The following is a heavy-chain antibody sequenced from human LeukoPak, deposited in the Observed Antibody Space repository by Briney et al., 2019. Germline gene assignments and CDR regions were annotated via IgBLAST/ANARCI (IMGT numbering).Heavy chain of an antibody. CDR1: GGSISSYY. Sequence: SETLSLTCTVSGGSISSYYWGWIRQPPGKGLEWIGSIYYSGSTYYNPSLKSRVTISVDTSKNQFSLKLSSVTAADTAVYYCARSYYDYVWGSPTCFDYWGQGTLVTVSS. CDR2: IYYSGST. V-gene: IGHV4-39*01. J-gene: IGHJ4*02. CDR3: ARSYYDYVWGSPTCFDY. D-gene: IGHD3-16*01.